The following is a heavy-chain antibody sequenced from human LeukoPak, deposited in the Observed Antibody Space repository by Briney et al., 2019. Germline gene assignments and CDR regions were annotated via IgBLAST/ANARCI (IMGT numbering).Heavy chain of an antibody. CDR3: AKSVFDSSGDPYMDV. Sequence: LSGGSLRLSCAASGFTFRSFAMNWVRQAPGKGLECVSAISGGGDFTKYADSVKGRFTISRDNSKSTLYLQMNSLRAEDTAVYYCAKSVFDSSGDPYMDVWGKGTTVTISS. CDR1: GFTFRSFA. J-gene: IGHJ6*03. D-gene: IGHD3-22*01. V-gene: IGHV3-23*01. CDR2: ISGGGDFT.